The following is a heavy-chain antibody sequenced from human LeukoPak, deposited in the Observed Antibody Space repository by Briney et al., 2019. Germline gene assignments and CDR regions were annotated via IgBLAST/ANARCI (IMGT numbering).Heavy chain of an antibody. CDR3: ARDPATLDFWSGQGNMDV. CDR1: GYTFTGYY. CDR2: INPNSGGT. J-gene: IGHJ6*03. D-gene: IGHD3-3*01. V-gene: IGHV1-2*02. Sequence: GASVKLSCKASGYTFTGYYMHWVRQAPGQGLEWMGWINPNSGGTNYAQKFQGRVTMTRDTSISTAYMELRSLRSDDTAVYYCARDPATLDFWSGQGNMDVWGKGTTVTVSS.